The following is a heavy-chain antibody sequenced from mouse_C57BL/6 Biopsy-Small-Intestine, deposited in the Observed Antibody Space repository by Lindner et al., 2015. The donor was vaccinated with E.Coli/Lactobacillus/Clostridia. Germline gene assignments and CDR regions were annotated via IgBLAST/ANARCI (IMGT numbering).Heavy chain of an antibody. V-gene: IGHV1-54*01. J-gene: IGHJ3*01. CDR2: IDPGSGGT. CDR3: ARQVYGNYEFTY. CDR1: GYAFTNYL. D-gene: IGHD2-1*01. Sequence: VQLQESGAELVRPGTSVKVSCKASGYAFTNYLIEWVKQRPGQGLEWIGVIDPGSGGTNYNEKFKDKATLSADKSSSTAYIQLSSLTSEDSAVHFCARQVYGNYEFTYWGQGDSGHCLC.